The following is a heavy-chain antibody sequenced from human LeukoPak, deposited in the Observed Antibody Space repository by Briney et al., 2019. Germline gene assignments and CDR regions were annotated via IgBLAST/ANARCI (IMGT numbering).Heavy chain of an antibody. CDR3: AKVGVLAGSKYFDC. D-gene: IGHD3-10*01. CDR1: GFTFSSYS. J-gene: IGHJ4*02. Sequence: GGSLRLSCAASGFTFSSYSMNWVRQAPGKGLEWVSLISSSSSYIYYVDSVKGRFTISRDNAKNSLYLQMNSLRAEDTAVYYCAKVGVLAGSKYFDCWGQGTLVTVSS. V-gene: IGHV3-21*01. CDR2: ISSSSSYI.